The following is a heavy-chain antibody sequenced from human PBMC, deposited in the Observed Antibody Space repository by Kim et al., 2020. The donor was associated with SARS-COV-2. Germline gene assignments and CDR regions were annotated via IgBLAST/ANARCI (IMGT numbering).Heavy chain of an antibody. V-gene: IGHV3-7*01. Sequence: DESEKYYTKALEGRFTISRDNARTSLYLHLNSLRAEDTAVYYCARARIDYWGQGTLVTVSS. J-gene: IGHJ4*02. CDR3: ARARIDY. CDR2: DESEK.